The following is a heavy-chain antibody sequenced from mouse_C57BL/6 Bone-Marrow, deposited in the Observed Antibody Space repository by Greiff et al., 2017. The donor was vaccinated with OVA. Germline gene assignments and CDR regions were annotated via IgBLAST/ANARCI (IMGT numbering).Heavy chain of an antibody. Sequence: VQLQQSGAELAKPGASVKLSCKASGYTFTSYWMHWVKQRPGRGLEWIGYINPSSGYTKYNQKFKYKATLAADKSSSTAYMQLSSLTYEDSAVYYCAVFWFAYWGQGTLVTVSA. CDR3: AVFWFAY. CDR2: INPSSGYT. J-gene: IGHJ3*01. CDR1: GYTFTSYW. V-gene: IGHV1-7*01.